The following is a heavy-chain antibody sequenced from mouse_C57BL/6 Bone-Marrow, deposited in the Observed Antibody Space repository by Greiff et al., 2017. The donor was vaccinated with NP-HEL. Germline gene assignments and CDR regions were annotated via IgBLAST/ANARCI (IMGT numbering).Heavy chain of an antibody. D-gene: IGHD5-2*01. V-gene: IGHV14-4*01. J-gene: IGHJ3*01. Sequence: EVQLQQSGAELVRPGASVKLSCTASGFNFKDDYMHWVKQRPEQGLEWIGWIVPENGDTEYASKFQGKATITADTSSNTAYLQLSSLTSEDTAIYYCTTLRNMFAYWGQGTLVTVSA. CDR1: GFNFKDDY. CDR3: TTLRNMFAY. CDR2: IVPENGDT.